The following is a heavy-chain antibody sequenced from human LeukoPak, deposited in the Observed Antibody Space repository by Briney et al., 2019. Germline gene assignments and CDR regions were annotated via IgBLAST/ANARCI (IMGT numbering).Heavy chain of an antibody. J-gene: IGHJ4*02. D-gene: IGHD1-26*01. CDR1: GFTFSSYS. V-gene: IGHV3-21*01. CDR3: ARGTGLSGSYYVFEY. Sequence: GGSLRLSCAASGFTFSSYSMNWVRQAPGKGLEWVSSIDSSSSYIYYADSLKGRFTISRDNAKNSLYLQMNSLRAEDAAVYYCARGTGLSGSYYVFEYWGQGTLVSVSS. CDR2: IDSSSSYI.